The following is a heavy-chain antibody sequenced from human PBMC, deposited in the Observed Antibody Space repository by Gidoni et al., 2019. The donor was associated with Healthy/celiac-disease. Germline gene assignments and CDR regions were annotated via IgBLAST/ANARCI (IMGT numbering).Heavy chain of an antibody. CDR1: AGSTSGGGYY. D-gene: IGHD6-13*01. CDR2: IYYSGST. V-gene: IGHV4-31*03. CDR3: ARADTAAGYYGMDV. J-gene: IGHJ6*02. Sequence: VQLQESGPGLVKPSQTPSLTCTVSAGSTSGGGYYWSWFRQHPGKGLEWIGYIYYSGSTYYNPSLKSRVTISVDTSKNQFSLKLSSVTAADTAVYYCARADTAAGYYGMDVWGQGTTVTVSS.